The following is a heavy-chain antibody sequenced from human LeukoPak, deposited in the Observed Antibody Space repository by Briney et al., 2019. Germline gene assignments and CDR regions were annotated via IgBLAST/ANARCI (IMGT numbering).Heavy chain of an antibody. D-gene: IGHD3-10*01. CDR3: ARDSGSGSYIFDY. CDR1: GGSITNNY. V-gene: IGHV4-4*07. CDR2: FYTSGSP. Sequence: PSETLSLTCTVSGGSITNNYWSWIRQPAGKGLEWIGRFYTSGSPNYNPSLRGRITMSADTSKKQFFLKLTSVTAADTAVYYCARDSGSGSYIFDYWGQGILVTVSS. J-gene: IGHJ4*02.